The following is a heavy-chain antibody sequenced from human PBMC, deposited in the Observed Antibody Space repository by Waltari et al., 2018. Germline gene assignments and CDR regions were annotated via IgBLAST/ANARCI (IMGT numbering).Heavy chain of an antibody. V-gene: IGHV4-59*01. D-gene: IGHD6-19*01. CDR3: AGGYSSGWYVDY. Sequence: VQLQESGPGLVKPSETLSLTCTVSGGSISSYYWSWIRQPPGKGLEWIGYIYYSGSTNYNPSLKSRVTISVDTSKNQFSLKLSSVTAADTAVYYCAGGYSSGWYVDYWGQGTLVTVSS. CDR2: IYYSGST. CDR1: GGSISSYY. J-gene: IGHJ4*02.